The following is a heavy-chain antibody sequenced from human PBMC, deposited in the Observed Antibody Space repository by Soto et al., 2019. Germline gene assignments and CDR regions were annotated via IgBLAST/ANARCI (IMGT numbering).Heavy chain of an antibody. CDR3: ATSSCSGSAHFDY. CDR2: SITILRMA. J-gene: IGHJ4*02. Sequence: QGQLVQSGAEVKMPGSSVKVSCTASGGTFTSYPFSWVRPVPGQGLEWMGRSITILRMADFAQQFQGRVTINADESKSTVCMTLRSLRSEDTAVYYCATSSCSGSAHFDYWGQGTRVPVS. D-gene: IGHD3-10*02. V-gene: IGHV1-69*02. CDR1: GGTFTSYP.